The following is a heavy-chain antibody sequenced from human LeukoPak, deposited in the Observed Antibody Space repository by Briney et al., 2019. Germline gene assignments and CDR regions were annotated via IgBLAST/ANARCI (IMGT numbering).Heavy chain of an antibody. CDR1: GFTFSNYG. J-gene: IGHJ6*03. CDR2: IRYDGSNK. V-gene: IGHV3-30*02. Sequence: GGSLRLSCSASGFTFSNYGMHWVRQAPGKGLEWVAFIRYDGSNKYYADSVKGRFTISRDNSKNTLYLQMNSLTTEDTAIYYCEATRQDPDHRWLQNYYSYMDVWGKGTTVTVSS. CDR3: EATRQDPDHRWLQNYYSYMDV. D-gene: IGHD5-24*01.